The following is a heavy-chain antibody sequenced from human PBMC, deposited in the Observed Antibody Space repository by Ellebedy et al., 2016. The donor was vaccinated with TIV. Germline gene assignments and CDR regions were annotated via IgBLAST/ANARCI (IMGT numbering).Heavy chain of an antibody. D-gene: IGHD4-17*01. CDR2: VSHDGNK. J-gene: IGHJ4*02. Sequence: GGSLRLXXAASRFTFSIFGLHWVRQAPGKGLEWVALVSHDGNKYYADSVKGRFTISRDNSKNTLYLQMNSLRAEDTAVYYCARDRVHYAHFDYWGQGTLVTVSS. V-gene: IGHV3-30*03. CDR3: ARDRVHYAHFDY. CDR1: RFTFSIFG.